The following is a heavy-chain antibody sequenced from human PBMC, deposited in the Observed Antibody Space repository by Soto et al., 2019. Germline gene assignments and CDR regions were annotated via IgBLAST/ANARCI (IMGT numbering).Heavy chain of an antibody. J-gene: IGHJ6*03. CDR2: ISGSGGST. Sequence: GGSLRLSCAASGFTFSSYAMSWVRQAPGKGLEWVSAISGSGGSTYYADSVKGRFTISRDNSKNTLYLQMNSLRAEDTAVYYCAKGAVGYLYCSSTSCYDPYYYYYMDVWGKGTTVTVSS. V-gene: IGHV3-23*01. D-gene: IGHD2-2*01. CDR3: AKGAVGYLYCSSTSCYDPYYYYYMDV. CDR1: GFTFSSYA.